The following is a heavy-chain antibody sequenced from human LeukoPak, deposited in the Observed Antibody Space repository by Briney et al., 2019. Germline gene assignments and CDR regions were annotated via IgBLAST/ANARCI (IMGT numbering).Heavy chain of an antibody. V-gene: IGHV5-51*01. CDR1: GXSFATYC. CDR2: IYLGDSDT. J-gene: IGHJ4*02. Sequence: GESLKISFKGSGXSFATYCIGWVRQMPGKGLEWMGIIYLGDSDTRYSPSFQGQVTISADKSISTAYLQWSSLKASDTAMYYCARLGDLQLTAMAPRGYFDYWGQGTLVTVSS. CDR3: ARLGDLQLTAMAPRGYFDY. D-gene: IGHD5-18*01.